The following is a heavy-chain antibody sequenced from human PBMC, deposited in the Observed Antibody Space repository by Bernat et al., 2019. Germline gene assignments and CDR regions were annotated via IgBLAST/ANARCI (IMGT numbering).Heavy chain of an antibody. CDR3: VGPIVYSYGRFYPDY. D-gene: IGHD5-18*01. V-gene: IGHV3-7*02. CDR1: GFIFSSYW. Sequence: EVQLVESGGGLVQPGGSLILSCVASGFIFSSYWMSWVRQAPGKGLEWVANIKQDGSEKYYVDSVKGRFTISRDNAKNSLFLQMNSLRAEDTAVYYCVGPIVYSYGRFYPDYWGQGTLVTVSS. CDR2: IKQDGSEK. J-gene: IGHJ4*02.